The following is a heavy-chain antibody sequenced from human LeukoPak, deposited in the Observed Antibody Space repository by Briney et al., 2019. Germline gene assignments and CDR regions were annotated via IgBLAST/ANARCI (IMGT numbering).Heavy chain of an antibody. V-gene: IGHV3-23*01. CDR2: ISGSGGST. CDR1: GFTFSSYG. D-gene: IGHD3-16*01. Sequence: GGSLRLSCAASGFTFSSYGMHWVRQAPGKGLESVSVISGSGGSTYYADSVKGRFTISRDNSKNTLYLQMNSLRAEDTAVYYCARKVGGVYAFDIWGQGTMVTVSS. CDR3: ARKVGGVYAFDI. J-gene: IGHJ3*02.